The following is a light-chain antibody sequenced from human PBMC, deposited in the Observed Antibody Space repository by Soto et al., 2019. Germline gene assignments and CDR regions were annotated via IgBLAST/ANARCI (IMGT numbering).Light chain of an antibody. CDR3: SSYTTSNTRQIV. J-gene: IGLJ1*01. Sequence: QSALTQPASVSGSPGQSITISCTGTSSDVVGYIYVSWYQHHPGKSPKLLIYDVSNRPSWVSNLFSGSKSDNTASLTISVLQPEDEADYYCSSYTTSNTRQIVFGTGTKVTVL. CDR1: SSDVVGYIY. CDR2: DVS. V-gene: IGLV2-14*03.